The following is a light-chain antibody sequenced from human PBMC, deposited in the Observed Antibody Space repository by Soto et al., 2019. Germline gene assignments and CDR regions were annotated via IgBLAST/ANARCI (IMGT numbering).Light chain of an antibody. J-gene: IGKJ5*01. CDR1: QSISNW. CDR2: AAY. V-gene: IGKV1-9*01. Sequence: DIQMTQSPSSLSASVGDRVTITCRASQSISNWLAWYQQKPGKAHKLLIYAAYTLQSGVQSRFSGSGSGTDFTLTISSLQPEEFATYYCKQLNSYPFTFGQGTRLEIK. CDR3: KQLNSYPFT.